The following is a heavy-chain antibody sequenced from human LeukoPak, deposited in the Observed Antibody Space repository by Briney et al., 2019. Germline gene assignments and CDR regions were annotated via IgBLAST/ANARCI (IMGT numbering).Heavy chain of an antibody. Sequence: GGSLRLSCAASGFSISSYAMHWVRQAPGKGLEWMTVISYDGSNKYYADSVRGRFTLSRDTSKNTLYVQMSSLRAEDTAVCYCARGDYYGSGSYPYYFDYWGQGTLVTVSS. CDR1: GFSISSYA. V-gene: IGHV3-30-3*01. CDR3: ARGDYYGSGSYPYYFDY. J-gene: IGHJ4*02. D-gene: IGHD3-10*01. CDR2: ISYDGSNK.